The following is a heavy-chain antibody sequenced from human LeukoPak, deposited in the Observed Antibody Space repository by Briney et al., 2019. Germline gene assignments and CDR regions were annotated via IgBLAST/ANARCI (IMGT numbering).Heavy chain of an antibody. Sequence: ASETLSLTCTVSGGSISSYYWSWIRQPPGKGLEWIGYIYYSGSTNYNPSLKSRVTISVDTSKNQFSLKLSSVTAADTAVYYCARVDTMVRGVRGGGPREFDYWGQGTLVTASS. CDR3: ARVDTMVRGVRGGGPREFDY. V-gene: IGHV4-59*01. J-gene: IGHJ4*02. CDR1: GGSISSYY. CDR2: IYYSGST. D-gene: IGHD3-10*01.